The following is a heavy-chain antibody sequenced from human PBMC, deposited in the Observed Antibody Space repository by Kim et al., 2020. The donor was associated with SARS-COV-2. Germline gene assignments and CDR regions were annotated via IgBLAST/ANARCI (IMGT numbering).Heavy chain of an antibody. CDR3: ARSLFMITFGGVIVTDDLILDY. CDR1: GGSISSSSYS. CDR2: IYYSGST. V-gene: IGHV4-39*01. D-gene: IGHD3-16*02. Sequence: SETLSLTCTVSGGSISSSSYSWGWIRQPPGKGLEWIGSIYYSGSTYYNPSLKSRLTISVDTSKNQFSLKLSSVTAADTAVYYCARSLFMITFGGVIVTDDLILDYWGQGTLVPVSS. J-gene: IGHJ4*02.